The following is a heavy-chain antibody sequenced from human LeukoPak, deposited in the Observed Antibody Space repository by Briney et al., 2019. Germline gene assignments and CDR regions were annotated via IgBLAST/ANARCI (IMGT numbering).Heavy chain of an antibody. CDR1: GGSISSFY. CDR3: ARRAINSVMFDY. V-gene: IGHV4-59*08. CDR2: IYYSGSA. D-gene: IGHD3-16*01. J-gene: IGHJ4*02. Sequence: SETLSLTCTVSGGSISSFYWSWIRQPPGKGLEWIGYIYYSGSANYNPSLKSRVTISVDTSKNQFSLKLSSATAADTAVYFCARRAINSVMFDYWGQGTLVTVSS.